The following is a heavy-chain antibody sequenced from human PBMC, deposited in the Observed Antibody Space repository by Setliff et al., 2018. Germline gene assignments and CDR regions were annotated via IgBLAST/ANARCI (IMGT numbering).Heavy chain of an antibody. CDR3: ARGGERYHAAS. D-gene: IGHD2-2*01. J-gene: IGHJ4*02. Sequence: PSETLSLTCAVSGVSINSLTWWSWVRQTPGKGFEWIGEIYHDGNSNFAPSVHYSPSLKSRAIMSIDKSKNQFSLNLSSVTAADTAVYYCARGGERYHAASWGQGTMVTVS. CDR1: GVSINSLTW. CDR2: IYHDGNS. V-gene: IGHV4-4*02.